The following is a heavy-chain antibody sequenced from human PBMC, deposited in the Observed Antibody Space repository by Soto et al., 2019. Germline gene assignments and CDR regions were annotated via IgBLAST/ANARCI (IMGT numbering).Heavy chain of an antibody. Sequence: EVQLMESGGGLVQPGGSLRLSCAASGFTLSSYNMNWVRQAPGKGLEWVSFISGVNSDVFYADSVKGRFTISRDNAKNAFYLQMNTLRDEDTAVYYCTRDRPPHNTGWPMFEYWGQGTLVTVSS. CDR2: ISGVNSDV. V-gene: IGHV3-48*02. CDR1: GFTLSSYN. CDR3: TRDRPPHNTGWPMFEY. J-gene: IGHJ4*02. D-gene: IGHD6-19*01.